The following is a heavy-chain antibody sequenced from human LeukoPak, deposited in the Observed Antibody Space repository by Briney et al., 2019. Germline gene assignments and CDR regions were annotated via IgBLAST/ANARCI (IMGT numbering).Heavy chain of an antibody. CDR3: ATSYSSDFYYGGDYFDY. D-gene: IGHD3-22*01. CDR2: ISGSGGST. J-gene: IGHJ4*02. CDR1: AFSFSSYA. V-gene: IGHV3-23*01. Sequence: GGSLRLSCAASAFSFSSYAMSWVRQAPGKGLEWVSTISGSGGSTYYAVSVKGRFTISRENYKNTLYLQMNSLRADDKALYYCATSYSSDFYYGGDYFDYWGQGTLVTVSS.